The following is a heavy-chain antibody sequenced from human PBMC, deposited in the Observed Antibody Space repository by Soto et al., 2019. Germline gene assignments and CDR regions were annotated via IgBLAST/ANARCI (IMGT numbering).Heavy chain of an antibody. V-gene: IGHV5-51*01. CDR3: VCRWLIEPPTISLNF. Sequence: GESLKISCNGSGYSFTSYWIGWVRQMPGKGLEWVGIIYPGVSDTRYSPSFQGRVTISADESIGTAYLQWSSLRASDTAMYYCVCRWLIEPPTISLNFWGPGTLVTVSS. CDR1: GYSFTSYW. J-gene: IGHJ4*02. D-gene: IGHD3-3*01. CDR2: IYPGVSDT.